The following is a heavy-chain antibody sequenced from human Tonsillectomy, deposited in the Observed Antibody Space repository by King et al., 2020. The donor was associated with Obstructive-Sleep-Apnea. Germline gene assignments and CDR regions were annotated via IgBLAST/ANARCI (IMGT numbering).Heavy chain of an antibody. J-gene: IGHJ4*02. CDR3: ARGGGGVNWGPEGFSPFDY. V-gene: IGHV3-30*04. CDR1: GFIFSRYA. D-gene: IGHD7-27*01. CDR2: ISYDGSNK. Sequence: VQVEESGGGVVQPGRSLRLSCAASGFIFSRYAIHWVRQAPGKGLEWVAVISYDGSNKYYAESVKGRFTISRDNSGNTLYLQMNSLGPEDTAVYYCARGGGGVNWGPEGFSPFDYWGQGTLATVSS.